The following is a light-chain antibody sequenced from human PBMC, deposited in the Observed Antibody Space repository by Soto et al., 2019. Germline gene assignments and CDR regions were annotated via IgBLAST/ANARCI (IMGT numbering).Light chain of an antibody. J-gene: IGKJ1*01. Sequence: EIVMTQSPSTLSVSPGERATLSCRASQSVSSDLAWYQKKPGQAPRLLIYGASTWPTGIPARFSGSGSGTEFTLISTSQQYDDVAVYYCQQYNNWWTFGQGTRVEIK. CDR1: QSVSSD. CDR2: GAS. CDR3: QQYNNWWT. V-gene: IGKV3-15*01.